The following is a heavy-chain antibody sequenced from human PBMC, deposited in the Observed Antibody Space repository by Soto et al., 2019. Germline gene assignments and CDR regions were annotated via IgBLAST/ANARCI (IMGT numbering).Heavy chain of an antibody. CDR2: INSDGSST. V-gene: IGHV3-74*01. J-gene: IGHJ1*01. Sequence: PGGSLRLSCAASGFTFSSYWMHWVRQAPGKGLVWVSRINSDGSSTSYADSVKGRFTIARDNSKNQLYPQMNSRNSGATAVYYCPLSYWAHGTLVTGSS. CDR3: PLSY. CDR1: GFTFSSYW.